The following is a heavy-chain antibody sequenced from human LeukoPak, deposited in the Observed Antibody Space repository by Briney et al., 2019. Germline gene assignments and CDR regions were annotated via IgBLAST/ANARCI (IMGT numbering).Heavy chain of an antibody. J-gene: IGHJ5*02. D-gene: IGHD2-15*01. CDR3: ARLVVAGTKLNWFDP. CDR2: ISAYNGNT. V-gene: IGHV1-18*01. CDR1: GYTFTSYG. Sequence: ASVKVSCKASGYTFTSYGISWVRQAPGQGLEWMGWISAYNGNTNYAQKLQGRVTMTTDTSTSTAYMELRSLRSDDTAVYYCARLVVAGTKLNWFDPWGQGTLVTVSS.